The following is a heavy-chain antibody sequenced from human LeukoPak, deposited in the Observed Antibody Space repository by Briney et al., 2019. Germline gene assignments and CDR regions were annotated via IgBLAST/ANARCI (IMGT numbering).Heavy chain of an antibody. CDR1: GGTFSSYA. CDR3: ARDRGSYYFDY. J-gene: IGHJ4*02. CDR2: IIPILSIA. Sequence: SVKVSCKASGGTFSSYAISWVRQAPGQGLEWMGRIIPILSIANYAQKFQGRVTITADKSTSTACMELSSLRSEDTAVYYCARDRGSYYFDYWGQGTLVTVSS. V-gene: IGHV1-69*04.